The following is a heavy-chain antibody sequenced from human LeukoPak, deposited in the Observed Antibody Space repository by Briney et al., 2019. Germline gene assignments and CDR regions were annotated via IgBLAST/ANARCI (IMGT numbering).Heavy chain of an antibody. CDR1: GYTFTNYG. CDR3: ARWPHGSWSYYYYMDV. D-gene: IGHD3-10*01. V-gene: IGHV1-18*01. J-gene: IGHJ6*03. CDR2: ISAYNGNT. Sequence: ASVKVSCKASGYTFTNYGISWVRQAPGQGLEWMGWISAYNGNTNYAQKVQGRVTMTTDTSTSTAYMELRSLRSDDTAVYYCARWPHGSWSYYYYMDVWGKGTTVTVSS.